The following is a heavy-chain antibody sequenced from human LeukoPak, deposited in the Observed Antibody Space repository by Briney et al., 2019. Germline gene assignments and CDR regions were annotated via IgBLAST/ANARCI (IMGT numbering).Heavy chain of an antibody. D-gene: IGHD3-10*02. CDR2: IRGGGSNT. J-gene: IGHJ3*01. CDR1: GFTFNNYA. V-gene: IGHV3-23*01. CDR3: AKCSASYSNDAFDV. Sequence: GGSLRLSCAASGFTFNNYAMNWVRQAPGKGLEWVSYIRGGGSNTRYSDSVKGRFIISRDNSKNILYLQMNSLRAEDTAIYYCAKCSASYSNDAFDVCGRGTMVTVSS.